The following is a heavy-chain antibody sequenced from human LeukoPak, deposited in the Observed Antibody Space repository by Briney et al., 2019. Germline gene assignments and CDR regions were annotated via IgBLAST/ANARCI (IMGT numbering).Heavy chain of an antibody. CDR1: GGSISSYY. V-gene: IGHV4-59*01. J-gene: IGHJ4*02. D-gene: IGHD3-3*01. CDR2: IYYSGST. Sequence: SETLSLTCTVSGGSISSYYWSWIRQPPGKGLEWIGYIYYSGSTNYNPSLKSRVTISVDTSKNQFSLKLSSVTAADTAVYYCGLYDFWSGYWNYWGQGTLVTVSS. CDR3: GLYDFWSGYWNY.